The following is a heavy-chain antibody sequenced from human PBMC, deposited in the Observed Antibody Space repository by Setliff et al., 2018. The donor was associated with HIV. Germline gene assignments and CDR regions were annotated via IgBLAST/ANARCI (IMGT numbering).Heavy chain of an antibody. CDR3: ARGGKWDSSGSSAFDI. CDR2: ISGSGSTI. D-gene: IGHD3-22*01. CDR1: GFSFSTYE. J-gene: IGHJ3*02. Sequence: PGGSLRLSCTGSGFSFSTYEMNWVRQAPGKGLEWISYISGSGSTIYYADSVKGRFTISRDNAKNLLFLHMNSLRAEDTGVYYCARGGKWDSSGSSAFDIWGQGNPGHRLL. V-gene: IGHV3-48*03.